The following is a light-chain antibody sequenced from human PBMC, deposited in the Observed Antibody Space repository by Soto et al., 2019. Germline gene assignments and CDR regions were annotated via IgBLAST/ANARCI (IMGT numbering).Light chain of an antibody. CDR1: SSDVGGYNS. CDR3: SSYTSSSTLV. Sequence: QSALTQPASVSGSPGQSITISCTGTSSDVGGYNSVSWYQQHPGKAPKLMIYDVNNRPSGVSNRFSGSKSGNTASLTISGVQAEDEADYYCSSYTSSSTLVFGGGTKLTVL. CDR2: DVN. J-gene: IGLJ2*01. V-gene: IGLV2-14*01.